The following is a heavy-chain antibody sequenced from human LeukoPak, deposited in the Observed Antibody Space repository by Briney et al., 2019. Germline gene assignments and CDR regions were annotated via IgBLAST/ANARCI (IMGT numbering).Heavy chain of an antibody. V-gene: IGHV1-18*01. CDR1: GYTFTSYG. CDR3: ARWGSTSCYECPLWYYGMDV. J-gene: IGHJ6*02. D-gene: IGHD2-2*01. CDR2: ISAYNGNT. Sequence: WASVKVSCKASGYTFTSYGISWVRQAPGQGLEWMGWISAYNGNTNYAQKLQGRVTMTTDTSTSTAYMELRSLRSDDTAVYYCARWGSTSCYECPLWYYGMDVWGQGTTVTVSS.